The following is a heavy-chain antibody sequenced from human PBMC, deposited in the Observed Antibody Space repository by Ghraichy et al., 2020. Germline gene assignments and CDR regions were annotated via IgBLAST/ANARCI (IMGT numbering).Heavy chain of an antibody. CDR1: GGSISSSSYY. CDR3: ARRVVGALYYFDY. V-gene: IGHV4-39*01. CDR2: IYYSGST. Sequence: ESLNISCTVSGGSISSSSYYWGWIRQPPGKGLEWIGSIYYSGSTYYNPSLKSRVTISVDTSKNQFSLKLSSVTAADTAVYYCARRVVGALYYFDYWGQGTLVTVSS. D-gene: IGHD3-16*01. J-gene: IGHJ4*02.